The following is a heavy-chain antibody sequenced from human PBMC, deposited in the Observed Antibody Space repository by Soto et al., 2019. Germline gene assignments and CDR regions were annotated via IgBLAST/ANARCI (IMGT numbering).Heavy chain of an antibody. CDR2: INSSSRYI. CDR1: GFTFSSYS. Sequence: EVQLVESGGGLVKPGGSLRLSCAASGFTFSSYSMNWVRQAPGKGLEWVSSINSSSRYIDYADSVKGRFTISRDNDTNSLYMQMTTLRAEDTAVYYCARDLGVETLTLENDAFDIWCQGTMVTF. J-gene: IGHJ3*02. CDR3: ARDLGVETLTLENDAFDI. V-gene: IGHV3-21*01. D-gene: IGHD3-10*01.